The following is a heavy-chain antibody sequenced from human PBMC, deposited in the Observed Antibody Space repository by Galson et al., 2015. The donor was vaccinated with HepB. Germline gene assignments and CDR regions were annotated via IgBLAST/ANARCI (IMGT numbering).Heavy chain of an antibody. J-gene: IGHJ5*02. Sequence: EWIGSIYYSGSTYYNPSLKSRVTISVDTSKNQFSLKLSSVTAADTAVYYCARRGYYDFWSGQGSWFDPWGQGTLVTVSS. D-gene: IGHD3-3*01. CDR2: IYYSGST. CDR3: ARRGYYDFWSGQGSWFDP. V-gene: IGHV4-39*01.